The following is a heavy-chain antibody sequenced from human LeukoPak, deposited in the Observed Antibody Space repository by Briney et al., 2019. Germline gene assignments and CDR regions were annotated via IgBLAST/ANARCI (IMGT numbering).Heavy chain of an antibody. J-gene: IGHJ4*02. CDR3: ARHLGGNFGSGTHFVY. Sequence: PSETLSLTCTVSGGSIVGQYWSWIRQPPGKGLEWIGYIHSNGSTKYNPSLKSRDTMSVDTSKNQFSLKLDSVTAADTAVYSCARHLGGNFGSGTHFVYWGQGTLVTVSS. V-gene: IGHV4-59*11. D-gene: IGHD3-10*01. CDR1: GGSIVGQY. CDR2: IHSNGST.